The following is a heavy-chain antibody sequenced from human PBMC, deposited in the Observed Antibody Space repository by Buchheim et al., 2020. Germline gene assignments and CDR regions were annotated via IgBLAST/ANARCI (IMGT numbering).Heavy chain of an antibody. CDR3: ARRVAGSSSVDY. V-gene: IGHV4-4*02. J-gene: IGHJ4*02. CDR1: GVSISSSNW. Sequence: QVQLQESGPGLVEPSGTLSLTCAVSGVSISSSNWCSWFRQPPGKGLEWIGEIHHSGKISYNPSLKSRVTISLDKSKNQFCLKLSSVIAADTAVYYCARRVAGSSSVDYWGQGIL. CDR2: IHHSGKI. D-gene: IGHD6-6*01.